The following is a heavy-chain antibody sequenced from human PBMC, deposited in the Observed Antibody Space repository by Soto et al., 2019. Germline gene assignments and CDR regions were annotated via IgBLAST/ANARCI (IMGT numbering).Heavy chain of an antibody. J-gene: IGHJ4*02. CDR2: ISGSGGST. CDR1: GVTFSSYA. Sequence: PGGSLRLSCAASGVTFSSYAMSWVRQAPGKGLEWVSAISGSGGSTYDADSVKGRFTISRDNSKNTLYLQMNSLRAEDTAVYYCAKDLYSYGYASLDYWGQGTLVTVSS. D-gene: IGHD5-18*01. CDR3: AKDLYSYGYASLDY. V-gene: IGHV3-23*01.